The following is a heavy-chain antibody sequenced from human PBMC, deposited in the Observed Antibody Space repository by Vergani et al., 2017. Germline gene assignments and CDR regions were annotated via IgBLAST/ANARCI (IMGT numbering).Heavy chain of an antibody. V-gene: IGHV3-20*01. D-gene: IGHD2/OR15-2a*01. CDR1: GFTVSSNY. CDR2: INWNGGST. CDR3: ARVLSLSLASGRGFDP. Sequence: EVQLVESGGGLVQPGGSLRLSCAASGFTVSSNYMSWVRQAPGKGLEWVSGINWNGGSTGYADSVKGRFTISRDNAKNSLYLQMNSLRAEDTALYHCARVLSLSLASGRGFDPWGQGTLVTVSS. J-gene: IGHJ5*02.